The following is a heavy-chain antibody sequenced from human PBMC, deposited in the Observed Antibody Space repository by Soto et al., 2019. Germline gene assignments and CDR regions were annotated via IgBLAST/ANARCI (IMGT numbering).Heavy chain of an antibody. J-gene: IGHJ2*01. V-gene: IGHV1-69*02. Sequence: QVQLVQSGAEVKKPGSSVKVSCKASGGTFSSYTISWVRQAPGQGLEWMGRIIPLLGIANYAQKFQGRVTITADKHTSPAYRELSSLRSEDTAVYYCARVGYSSSSYFDLWGRGTLVTVSA. CDR1: GGTFSSYT. CDR3: ARVGYSSSSYFDL. CDR2: IIPLLGIA. D-gene: IGHD6-6*01.